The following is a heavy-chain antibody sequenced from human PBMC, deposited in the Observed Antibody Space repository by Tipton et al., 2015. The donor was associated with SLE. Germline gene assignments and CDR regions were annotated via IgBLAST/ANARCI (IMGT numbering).Heavy chain of an antibody. V-gene: IGHV3-23*01. CDR2: ISGSGDST. CDR3: AGASWNYGFFDY. J-gene: IGHJ4*02. Sequence: SLRLSCAASGFNFVNYWMRWVRQAPGKGLQWVSLISGSGDSTFYADSVKGRFTISRDISNNTLYLQMNSLRAEDTAVYYCAGASWNYGFFDYWGQGTLVTVSS. CDR1: GFNFVNYW. D-gene: IGHD1-7*01.